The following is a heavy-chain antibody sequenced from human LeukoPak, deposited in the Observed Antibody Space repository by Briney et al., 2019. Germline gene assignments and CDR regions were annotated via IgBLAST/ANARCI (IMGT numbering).Heavy chain of an antibody. CDR1: GGSISSGGYY. V-gene: IGHV4-31*03. J-gene: IGHJ4*02. CDR2: IYYSGST. Sequence: SETLSLTCTVSGGSISSGGYYWRWIRQHPGTGLEWIGYIYYSGSTYYNPSLKSRVTISVDTSKNQFSLKLSSVTAADTAVYYCARSTAMAYFDYWGQGTLVTVSS. D-gene: IGHD5-18*01. CDR3: ARSTAMAYFDY.